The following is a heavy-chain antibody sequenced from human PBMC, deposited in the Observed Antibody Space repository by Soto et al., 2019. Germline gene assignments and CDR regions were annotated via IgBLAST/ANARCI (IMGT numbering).Heavy chain of an antibody. CDR3: ARKDKSGYFNWFDP. V-gene: IGHV5-51*01. Sequence: GESLKISCRTTGYRFTSYWIAWVRQMPGKGLEWMGIIFPSDSDTRYSPSFQGQVTISADRSTSTVFLQWASLKASDTAVYFCARKDKSGYFNWFDPWGQGTLVTVSS. J-gene: IGHJ5*02. CDR1: GYRFTSYW. D-gene: IGHD3-22*01. CDR2: IFPSDSDT.